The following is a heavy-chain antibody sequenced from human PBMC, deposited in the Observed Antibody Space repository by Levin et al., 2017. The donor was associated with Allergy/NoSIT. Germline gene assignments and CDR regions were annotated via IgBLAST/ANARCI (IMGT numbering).Heavy chain of an antibody. D-gene: IGHD3-10*01. CDR2: IKSKTDGGTT. CDR1: GFTFSNAW. Sequence: GESLKISCAASGFTFSNAWMSWVRQAPGKGLEWVGRIKSKTDGGTTDYAAPVKGRFTISRDDSKNTLYLQMNSLKTEDTAVYYCTTDWDGCFDYWGQGTLVTVSS. CDR3: TTDWDGCFDY. J-gene: IGHJ4*02. V-gene: IGHV3-15*01.